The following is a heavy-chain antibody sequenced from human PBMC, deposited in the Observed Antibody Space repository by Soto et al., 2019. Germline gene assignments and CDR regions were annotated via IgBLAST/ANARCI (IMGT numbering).Heavy chain of an antibody. Sequence: QVQLVESGGGVVQPGRSLRLSCAASGFTFSSYGMHWVRQAPGKGLEWVAVISYDGSNKYYADSVKGRFTISRDNSKNPLYLQMNSLRAEDTAVYYCAKDVVMFGVVTSRENWFDPWGQGTLVTVSS. CDR2: ISYDGSNK. CDR1: GFTFSSYG. D-gene: IGHD3-3*01. CDR3: AKDVVMFGVVTSRENWFDP. V-gene: IGHV3-30*18. J-gene: IGHJ5*02.